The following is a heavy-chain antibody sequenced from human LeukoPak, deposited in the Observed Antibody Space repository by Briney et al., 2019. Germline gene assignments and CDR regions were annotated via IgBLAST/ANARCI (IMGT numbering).Heavy chain of an antibody. CDR3: ARDSGSYAWRAFDI. J-gene: IGHJ3*02. V-gene: IGHV3-21*01. D-gene: IGHD1-26*01. CDR1: GFTFSDYE. Sequence: GGSLRLSCVASGFTFSDYEMNWVRQAPGKGLEWVSSISSSSSYIYYADSVKGRFTISRDNAKNSLYLQMNGLRAEDTAVYYCARDSGSYAWRAFDIWGQGTMVTVSS. CDR2: ISSSSSYI.